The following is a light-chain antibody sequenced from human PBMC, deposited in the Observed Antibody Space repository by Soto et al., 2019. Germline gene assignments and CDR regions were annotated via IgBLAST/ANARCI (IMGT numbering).Light chain of an antibody. CDR2: GAS. J-gene: IGKJ5*01. Sequence: EIVMTQSPATLSVSPGERATVSCRASQSVNNKLAWYQQKPGQAPRVLIYGASTRATGIPARFSGSGSETEFTLTFSSLQSEDIAVSYCQQYDNWITFGQGTRLEIK. CDR1: QSVNNK. CDR3: QQYDNWIT. V-gene: IGKV3-15*01.